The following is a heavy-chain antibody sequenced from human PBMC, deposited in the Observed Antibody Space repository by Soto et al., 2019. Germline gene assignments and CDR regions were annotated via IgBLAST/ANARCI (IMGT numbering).Heavy chain of an antibody. CDR3: ATDSYSWGPFDY. Sequence: ASVKVSCKVSGYTLTELSMHWVRQAPGKGLEWMGGFDPEDGETIYAQKFQGRVTMTEDTSTDTAYMELSSLRSEDTAVYYCATDSYSWGPFDYWGQGTLVTGSS. D-gene: IGHD1-26*01. V-gene: IGHV1-24*01. CDR1: GYTLTELS. CDR2: FDPEDGET. J-gene: IGHJ4*02.